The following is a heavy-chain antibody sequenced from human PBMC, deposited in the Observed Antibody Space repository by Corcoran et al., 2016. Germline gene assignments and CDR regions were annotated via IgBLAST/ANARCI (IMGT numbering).Heavy chain of an antibody. CDR3: AIDQIAVAGTYYYYGMDV. CDR1: GDSVSSNSAA. CDR2: TYYRSKWYN. D-gene: IGHD6-19*01. V-gene: IGHV6-1*01. J-gene: IGHJ6*02. Sequence: QVQLQQSGPGLVKPSQTLALTCAISGDSVSSNSAAWNWIRQSPSRGLEWLGRTYYRSKWYNDYAVSVKSRITINPDTSKNQFSLQLNSVTPEDTALYSCAIDQIAVAGTYYYYGMDVWGQGTTVTVSS.